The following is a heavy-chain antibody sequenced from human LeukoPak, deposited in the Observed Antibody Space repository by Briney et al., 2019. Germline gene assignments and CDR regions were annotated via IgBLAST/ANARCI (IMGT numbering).Heavy chain of an antibody. CDR2: IYYSGST. CDR3: ARRLGGAFDI. D-gene: IGHD3-10*01. CDR1: GGSISSYY. Sequence: PSETLSLTCTVSGGSISSYYWSWIRQPPGKGLEWIGYIYYSGSTNYNPSLKSRDTISVDTSKNQFSLKLSSVTAADTAVYYCARRLGGAFDIWGQGTMVTVSS. V-gene: IGHV4-59*01. J-gene: IGHJ3*02.